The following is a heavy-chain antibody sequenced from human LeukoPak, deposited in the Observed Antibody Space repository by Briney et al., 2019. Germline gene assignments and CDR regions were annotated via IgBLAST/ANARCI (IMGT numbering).Heavy chain of an antibody. J-gene: IGHJ4*02. D-gene: IGHD3-10*01. Sequence: GGSLRLSCAASGFPFSSYSMIWVRQAPGKGLEWVSAISGSGGSTYYADSVKGRFTISRDNSKNTLYLQMNSLRAEDTAVYYCARGNSLWFGEFYFDYWGQGTLVTVSS. CDR2: ISGSGGST. V-gene: IGHV3-23*01. CDR3: ARGNSLWFGEFYFDY. CDR1: GFPFSSYS.